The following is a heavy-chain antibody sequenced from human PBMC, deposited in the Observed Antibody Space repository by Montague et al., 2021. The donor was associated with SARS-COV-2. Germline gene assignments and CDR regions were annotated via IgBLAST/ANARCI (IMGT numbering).Heavy chain of an antibody. CDR1: GSILGNYA. CDR3: ARDPKSSSWGGAFDI. V-gene: IGHV1-69*06. D-gene: IGHD2-2*01. Sequence: SVKVSCKASGSILGNYAVNWVRQAPGQGLEWMGGIISLLGTVDYAQKFQGRVTITADTSTSTITVYMELSSLRSDDTAVYYCARDPKSSSWGGAFDIWGQGTMVTVSS. CDR2: IISLLGTV. J-gene: IGHJ3*02.